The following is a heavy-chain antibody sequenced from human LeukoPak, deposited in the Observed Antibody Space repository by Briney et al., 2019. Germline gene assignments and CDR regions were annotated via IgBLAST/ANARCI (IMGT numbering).Heavy chain of an antibody. J-gene: IGHJ4*02. V-gene: IGHV5-10-1*01. D-gene: IGHD6-13*01. CDR2: IDPSDSYN. Sequence: GESLGISFQGAGYHFTNYWISWVRPMPGKGVEWMGTIDPSDSYNNYSTSFQGNVTISADKSISTAYQQWSSLKASDTAVYYCAIAYSMSRFDYWGQGTLVTVSS. CDR3: AIAYSMSRFDY. CDR1: GYHFTNYW.